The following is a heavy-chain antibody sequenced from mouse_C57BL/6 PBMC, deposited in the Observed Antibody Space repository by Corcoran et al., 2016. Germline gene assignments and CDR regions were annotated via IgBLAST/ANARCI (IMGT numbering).Heavy chain of an antibody. Sequence: EVQLQQSGPEQVKPGASVKISCKASGYTFTDYYMNWVKQSHGKSLEWIGDINPNNGGTSYNQKFKGKATWTVDKSSSTAYMELRSLTSEDSAVYYCARGWVRFDYWGQGTTLTVSS. D-gene: IGHD3-3*01. V-gene: IGHV1-26*01. CDR1: GYTFTDYY. J-gene: IGHJ2*01. CDR3: ARGWVRFDY. CDR2: INPNNGGT.